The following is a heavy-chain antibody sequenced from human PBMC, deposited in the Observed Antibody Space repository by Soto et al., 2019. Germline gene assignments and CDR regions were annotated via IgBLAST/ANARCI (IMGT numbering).Heavy chain of an antibody. CDR1: GFTFGDYA. J-gene: IGHJ4*02. V-gene: IGHV3-49*03. Sequence: GGSLRLSCTASGFTFGDYAMSWFRQAPGKGLEWVGFIRSKAYGGTTEYAASVKGRFTISRDDSKSIAYLQMNSLKTEDTAVYYCTLGRLLWFGELLSPVDYWGQGTLVTVSS. D-gene: IGHD3-10*01. CDR2: IRSKAYGGTT. CDR3: TLGRLLWFGELLSPVDY.